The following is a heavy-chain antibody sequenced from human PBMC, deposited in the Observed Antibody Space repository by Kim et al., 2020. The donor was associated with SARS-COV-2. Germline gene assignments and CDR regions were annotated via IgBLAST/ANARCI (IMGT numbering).Heavy chain of an antibody. D-gene: IGHD3-16*01. J-gene: IGHJ6*02. V-gene: IGHV3-30*18. Sequence: GGSLRLSCAASGLTFSRSGMHWVRQAPGKGLEWVAVISYDGSNKYYADSVRGRFTISRVNSKNTLYLQMNSLRAEDTAVYYCAKRDWGYYYYPMDVWGQGTTVTVSS. CDR1: GLTFSRSG. CDR3: AKRDWGYYYYPMDV. CDR2: ISYDGSNK.